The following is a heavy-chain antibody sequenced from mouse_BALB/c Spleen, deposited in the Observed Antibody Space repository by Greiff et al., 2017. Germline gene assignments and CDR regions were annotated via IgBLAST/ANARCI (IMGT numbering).Heavy chain of an antibody. D-gene: IGHD1-1*01. CDR1: GYTFTSYV. J-gene: IGHJ4*01. CDR3: AREITTVGGTMDY. Sequence: EVQLQQSGPELVKPGASVKMSCKASGYTFTSYVMHWVKQKPGQGLEWIGYINPYNDGTKYNEKFKGKATLTSDKSSSTAYMELSSLTSEDSAVYYCAREITTVGGTMDYWGQGTSVTVSS. CDR2: INPYNDGT. V-gene: IGHV1-14*01.